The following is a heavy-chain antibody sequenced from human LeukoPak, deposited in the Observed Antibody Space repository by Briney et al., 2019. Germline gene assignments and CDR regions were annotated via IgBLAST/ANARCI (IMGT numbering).Heavy chain of an antibody. Sequence: GGSLRLSCTASGFTFGDYAMSWVRQAPGKGLEWVGFIRSKAYGGTTEYAASVKGRFTISRDDSKSIAYLQMNSLKTEDTAVYYCTRDRTPLKKLGITFDYWGQGTLVTVSS. CDR2: IRSKAYGGTT. D-gene: IGHD7-27*01. CDR1: GFTFGDYA. V-gene: IGHV3-49*04. CDR3: TRDRTPLKKLGITFDY. J-gene: IGHJ4*02.